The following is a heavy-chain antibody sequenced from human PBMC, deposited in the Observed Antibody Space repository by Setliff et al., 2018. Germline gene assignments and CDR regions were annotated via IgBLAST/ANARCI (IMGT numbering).Heavy chain of an antibody. CDR2: IKQDGSEK. Sequence: GGSLRLSCAASGFIFSMYKMSWVRQAPGKGLEWVANIKQDGSEKSYVDSVKGRFTISRDNAKKSLYLQMNSLRVEETAVYYCARGRGGAWELTDYWGQGTLVTVSS. J-gene: IGHJ4*02. CDR3: ARGRGGAWELTDY. D-gene: IGHD1-26*01. CDR1: GFIFSMYK. V-gene: IGHV3-7*03.